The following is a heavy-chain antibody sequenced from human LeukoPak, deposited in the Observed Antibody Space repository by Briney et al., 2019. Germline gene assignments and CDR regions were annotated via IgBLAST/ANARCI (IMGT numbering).Heavy chain of an antibody. J-gene: IGHJ3*02. CDR3: VRLELITPAFNI. CDR2: INPNSGGT. CDR1: GYTFTGYY. V-gene: IGHV1-2*06. D-gene: IGHD1-7*01. Sequence: ASVKVSCKASGYTFTGYYMHWVRQAPGQGLEWMGRINPNSGGTNYAQKFQGRVTMTRDTSISTAYMELSRLRSDDTAVYYCVRLELITPAFNIWGQGRMVTASS.